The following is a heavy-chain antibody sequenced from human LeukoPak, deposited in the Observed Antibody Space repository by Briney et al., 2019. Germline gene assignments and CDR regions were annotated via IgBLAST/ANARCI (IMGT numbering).Heavy chain of an antibody. V-gene: IGHV1-18*01. D-gene: IGHD3-16*01. CDR3: ARDWGSIKVITDY. J-gene: IGHJ4*02. CDR2: ISSNSDNT. CDR1: GYTFTSYG. Sequence: ASVNVSCKATGYTFTSYGISWVRQAPGQGLGWMGWISSNSDNTNYAQKLQGRVTMTTDTSTSTAYMELRSLRSDDTAVYCCARDWGSIKVITDYWGQGTLVTVSS.